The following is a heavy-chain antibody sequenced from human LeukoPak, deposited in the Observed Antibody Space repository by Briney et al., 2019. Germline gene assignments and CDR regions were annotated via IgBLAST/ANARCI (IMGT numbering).Heavy chain of an antibody. D-gene: IGHD6-19*01. CDR1: GLTFRNYG. V-gene: IGHV3-33*01. CDR2: MWNDGITG. J-gene: IGHJ4*02. Sequence: GKSLRLSCAASGLTFRNYGMHWVRQAPGKGLEWVAVMWNDGITGKYADSVRGRFSVSRDNSKNTVYLQMDSLRADDTSVYYCARDGSGWSSDYWGQGTLVAVSS. CDR3: ARDGSGWSSDY.